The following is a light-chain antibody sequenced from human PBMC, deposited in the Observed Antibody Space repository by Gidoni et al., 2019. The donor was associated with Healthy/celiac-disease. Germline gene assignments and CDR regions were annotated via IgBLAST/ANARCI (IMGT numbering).Light chain of an antibody. J-gene: IGKJ2*01. CDR1: QSVSSY. V-gene: IGKV3-11*01. Sequence: EIVLTQSPATLSLSPGERATLSCRASQSVSSYLAWYQQKPGQAPRLLIYDASNRATGIPARFSGSGSGTDYTLTISSLEPEDFAVYYCQQRSNWPRTFAHGTKLEIK. CDR3: QQRSNWPRT. CDR2: DAS.